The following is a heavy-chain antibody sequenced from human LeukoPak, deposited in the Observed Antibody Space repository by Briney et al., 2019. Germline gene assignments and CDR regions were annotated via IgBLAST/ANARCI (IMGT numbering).Heavy chain of an antibody. Sequence: ASVKVSCKASGYTFTSYYIHWVRQAPGQGLEWMGLINPSGGSTNYAQKFQGRVTMTRDTSTSTVYMELSSLRSEDTAVYYCARGPSITMVRGGQWCYYMDVWGKGTTVTISS. J-gene: IGHJ6*03. CDR2: INPSGGST. D-gene: IGHD3-10*01. CDR3: ARGPSITMVRGGQWCYYMDV. V-gene: IGHV1-46*01. CDR1: GYTFTSYY.